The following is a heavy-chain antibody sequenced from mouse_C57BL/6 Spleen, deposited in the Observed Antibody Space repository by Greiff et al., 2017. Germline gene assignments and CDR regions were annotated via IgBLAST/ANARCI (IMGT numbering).Heavy chain of an antibody. CDR2: ISYDGSN. CDR3: ATMVTTGVDY. J-gene: IGHJ2*01. Sequence: EVQRVESGPGLVKPSQSLSLTCSVTGYSITSGYYWNWIRQFPGNKLEWMGYISYDGSNNYNPSLKNRISITRDTSKNQFFLKLNSVTTEDTATYYCATMVTTGVDYWGQGTTLTVSS. V-gene: IGHV3-6*01. D-gene: IGHD2-2*01. CDR1: GYSITSGYY.